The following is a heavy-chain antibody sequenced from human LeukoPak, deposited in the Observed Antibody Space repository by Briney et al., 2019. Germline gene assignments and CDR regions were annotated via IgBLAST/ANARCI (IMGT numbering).Heavy chain of an antibody. J-gene: IGHJ4*02. CDR1: GFTLSSYE. Sequence: PGGSLRLSCIASGFTLSSYEMSWVRQAPGKGLEWVANINQDGSEKYYVDSVKGRFTISRDNAKNSLYLQMNSLRAEDTAVYYCARDRITRDFDYWGQGTLVTVSS. CDR2: INQDGSEK. D-gene: IGHD7-27*01. CDR3: ARDRITRDFDY. V-gene: IGHV3-7*01.